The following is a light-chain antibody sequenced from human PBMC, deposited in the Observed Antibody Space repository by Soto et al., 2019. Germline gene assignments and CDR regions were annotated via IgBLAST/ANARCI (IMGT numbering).Light chain of an antibody. Sequence: EIVLTQSPGTLSLSPGERATLSCRASQSVSSSYLAWYQQKPGQAPRLLIYGASSRATGIPDRFSGSGSGTDFTLTISRLEPEDFAVYYCQQRASWPPSLTFGGGTKVEIK. J-gene: IGKJ4*01. CDR1: QSVSSSY. CDR2: GAS. V-gene: IGKV3-20*01. CDR3: QQRASWPPSLT.